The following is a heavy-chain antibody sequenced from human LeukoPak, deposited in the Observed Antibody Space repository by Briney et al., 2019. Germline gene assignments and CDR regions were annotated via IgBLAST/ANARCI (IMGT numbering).Heavy chain of an antibody. Sequence: PGRSLRLSCAASGFTFSSYGMHWGRQAPGKGVEWGAVILYYGSIKYYADSVKGRFSISRDNYKNTLYLQMNSLRAEDAAVYYCAKDGLWFGELSIDYFDYWGQGTLVTVSS. CDR2: ILYYGSIK. CDR1: GFTFSSYG. J-gene: IGHJ4*02. D-gene: IGHD3-10*01. CDR3: AKDGLWFGELSIDYFDY. V-gene: IGHV3-30*18.